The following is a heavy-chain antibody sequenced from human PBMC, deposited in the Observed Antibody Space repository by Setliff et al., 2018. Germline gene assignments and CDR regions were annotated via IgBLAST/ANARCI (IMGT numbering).Heavy chain of an antibody. V-gene: IGHV5-51*01. Sequence: PGESLKISCQGSGYSFTNNWIAWVRQMPGKGLECMGIIFPGNSNTRYSPSFQGQVTISVDKAINTAYLQWTSLKVSDTAMCFCARQGCGTTSCHSIDYWGQGTLVTVSS. D-gene: IGHD2-2*01. J-gene: IGHJ4*01. CDR2: IFPGNSNT. CDR1: GYSFTNNW. CDR3: ARQGCGTTSCHSIDY.